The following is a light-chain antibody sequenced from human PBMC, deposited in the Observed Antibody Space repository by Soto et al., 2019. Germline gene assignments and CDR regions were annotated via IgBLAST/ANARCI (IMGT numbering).Light chain of an antibody. J-gene: IGKJ1*01. V-gene: IGKV3-20*01. CDR1: QSISSNY. CDR3: QHNDLPPWT. Sequence: EIVLTQSPGTLSLSPGERATLSCRASQSISSNYVAWYQQKPGQAPRLLIYGAFARAAGIPGRFSGSASGTDFTLTTSRREPEDFAVYFCQHNDLPPWTLGKGTKGE. CDR2: GAF.